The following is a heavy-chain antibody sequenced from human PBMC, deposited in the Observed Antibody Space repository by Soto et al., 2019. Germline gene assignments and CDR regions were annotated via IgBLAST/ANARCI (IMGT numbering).Heavy chain of an antibody. D-gene: IGHD2-2*01. J-gene: IGHJ4*02. CDR1: GGSISSGGYY. CDR2: SYYSGST. CDR3: ARTPVVVPAAAGTYYFDY. Sequence: QVQLQESGPGLVKPSQTLSLTCTVSGGSISSGGYYWSWIRQHPGKGLEWIGYSYYSGSTYYNPSIKRRVTISVDTSKNQFSLKLSSVTAADTAVYYCARTPVVVPAAAGTYYFDYWGQGTLVTVSS. V-gene: IGHV4-31*03.